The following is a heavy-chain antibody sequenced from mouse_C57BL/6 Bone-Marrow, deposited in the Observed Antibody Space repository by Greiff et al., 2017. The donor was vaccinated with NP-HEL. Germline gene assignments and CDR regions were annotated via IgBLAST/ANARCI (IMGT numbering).Heavy chain of an antibody. V-gene: IGHV1-82*01. CDR1: GYAFSSSW. J-gene: IGHJ1*03. CDR3: ARYQPGIYYYGRYWYFDV. D-gene: IGHD1-1*01. Sequence: QVQLQQSGPELVKPGASVKISCKASGYAFSSSWMNWVKQRPGKGLEWIGRIYPGDGDTNYNGKFKGKATLTADKSSSTAYMQLSSLTSEDSAVYFCARYQPGIYYYGRYWYFDVWGTGTTVTVSS. CDR2: IYPGDGDT.